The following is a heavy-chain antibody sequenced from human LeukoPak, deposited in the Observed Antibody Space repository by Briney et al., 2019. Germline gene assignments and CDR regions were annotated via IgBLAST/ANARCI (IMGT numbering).Heavy chain of an antibody. CDR2: INHSGST. J-gene: IGHJ4*02. CDR3: AGAVAGTLYY. V-gene: IGHV4-34*01. D-gene: IGHD6-19*01. CDR1: GGSFSGYY. Sequence: PSETLSLTCAVYGGSFSGYYWSWIRQPPGMGLEWIGEINHSGSTSYNPSLKCRVTISVDTSKNQFSLKLSSVTAADTAVYYCAGAVAGTLYYWGQGTLVTVSS.